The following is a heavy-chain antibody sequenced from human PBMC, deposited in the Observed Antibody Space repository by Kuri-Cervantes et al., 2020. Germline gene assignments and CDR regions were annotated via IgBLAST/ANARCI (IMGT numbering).Heavy chain of an antibody. CDR1: GFTFSSYW. CDR3: ARSYVAAAGIGGYYYGMDV. V-gene: IGHV3-7*01. CDR2: IKQDGSEK. Sequence: GESLKISCAASGFTFSSYWMSWVRQAPGKGLEWVANIKQDGSEKYYVDSVKGRFTISRDNAKNSLYLQMNSLRAGDTAVYYCARSYVAAAGIGGYYYGMDVWGQGTTVTSP. D-gene: IGHD6-13*01. J-gene: IGHJ6*02.